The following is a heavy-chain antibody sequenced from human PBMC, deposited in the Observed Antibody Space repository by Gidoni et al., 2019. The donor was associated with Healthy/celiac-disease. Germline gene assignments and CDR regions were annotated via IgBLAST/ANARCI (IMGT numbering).Heavy chain of an antibody. V-gene: IGHV4-61*02. CDR3: ARDERGLRFLEKGGGNWFDP. Sequence: QVQLQESGPGLVKPSQTLSLTCTVSGGSISSGSYYWSWIRQPAGKGLEWIGRIYTSGSTNYNPSLKSRVTISVDTSKNQFSLKLSSVTAADTAVYYCARDERGLRFLEKGGGNWFDPWGQGTLVTVSS. J-gene: IGHJ5*02. CDR1: GGSISSGSYY. CDR2: IYTSGST. D-gene: IGHD3-3*01.